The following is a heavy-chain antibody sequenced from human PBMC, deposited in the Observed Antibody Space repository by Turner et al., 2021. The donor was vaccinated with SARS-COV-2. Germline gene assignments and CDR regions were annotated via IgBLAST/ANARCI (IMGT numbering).Heavy chain of an antibody. CDR1: GGSISSSSYY. CDR3: ARRRFMSGYSFDY. D-gene: IGHD3-3*01. Sequence: QLQLQESGPRLVKPSETLSLTCTVSGGSISSSSYYWGWIRQPPGKGLEWIGTIYYSGSTYYNPSLKSRVTISVDTSTNQFSLKLSSVTAADTAVYYCARRRFMSGYSFDYWGQGTLVTVSS. CDR2: IYYSGST. J-gene: IGHJ4*02. V-gene: IGHV4-39*01.